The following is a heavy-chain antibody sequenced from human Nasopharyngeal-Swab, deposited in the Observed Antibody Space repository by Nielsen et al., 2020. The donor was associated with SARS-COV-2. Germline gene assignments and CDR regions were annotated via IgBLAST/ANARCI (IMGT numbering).Heavy chain of an antibody. D-gene: IGHD3-22*01. CDR3: TTATAAAGTYYYDSSGYYYFDY. V-gene: IGHV3-15*01. CDR2: INRKTDGGTT. Sequence: VGSSAVPGRVWVGRINRKTDGGTTDYAAPVKGRFTISRDDSKNTLYLQMNSLKTEDTAVYYCTTATAAAGTYYYDSSGYYYFDYWGQGTLVTVSS. J-gene: IGHJ4*02.